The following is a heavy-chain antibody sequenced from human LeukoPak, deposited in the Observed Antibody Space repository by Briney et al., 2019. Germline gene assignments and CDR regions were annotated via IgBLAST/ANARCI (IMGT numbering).Heavy chain of an antibody. CDR2: ISWNSGSI. CDR3: AKDIDSSSWYWGPFFDY. Sequence: GRSLRLSCAASGFTFDDYAVHWVRQAPGKGLEWVSGISWNSGSIDYADSVKGRFTISRDNAKNSLYLQMNSLRAEDTALYYCAKDIDSSSWYWGPFFDYWGQGTLVTVSS. CDR1: GFTFDDYA. D-gene: IGHD6-13*01. J-gene: IGHJ4*02. V-gene: IGHV3-9*01.